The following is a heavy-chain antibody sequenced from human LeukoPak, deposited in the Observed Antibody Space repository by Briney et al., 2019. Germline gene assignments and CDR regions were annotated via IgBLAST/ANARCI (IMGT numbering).Heavy chain of an antibody. CDR3: ARGGRPDY. J-gene: IGHJ4*02. CDR1: GFTFSSYA. Sequence: GGSLRLSCAASGFTFSSYAMHWVRQAPGKGLEWVAVISYDGSNKYYADSVKGRFTISRDNSKNTLYLQMNSLRAEGTAVYYCARGGRPDYWGQGTLVTVSS. D-gene: IGHD3-10*01. V-gene: IGHV3-30-3*01. CDR2: ISYDGSNK.